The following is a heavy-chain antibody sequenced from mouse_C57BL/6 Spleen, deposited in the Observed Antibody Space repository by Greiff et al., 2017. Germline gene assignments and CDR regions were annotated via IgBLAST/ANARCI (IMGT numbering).Heavy chain of an antibody. CDR3: AKVAYGNYERDYFDY. Sequence: VQLQQPGAELVRPGSSVKLSCKASGYTFTSYWMHWVKQRPIQGLEWIGNIDPSDSETHYNQKFKDKATLTVDTSSSTAYMQLSSLTSEVSAVYYWAKVAYGNYERDYFDYWGQGTTLTVSS. V-gene: IGHV1-52*01. D-gene: IGHD2-1*01. J-gene: IGHJ2*01. CDR1: GYTFTSYW. CDR2: IDPSDSET.